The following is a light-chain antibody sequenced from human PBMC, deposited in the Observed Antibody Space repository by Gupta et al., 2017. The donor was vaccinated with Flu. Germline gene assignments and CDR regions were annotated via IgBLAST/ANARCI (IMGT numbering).Light chain of an antibody. CDR2: END. V-gene: IGLV1-51*02. CDR3: GIWDSSLGVVV. J-gene: IGLJ2*01. Sequence: VLTQPPSLSAAPGQKVTISCPASDFSILSNYVSWYRHLPGAAPNLLIFENDKRPSGTPDRVSASKSGTSATLDITGLQTGDEADYYCGIWDSSLGVVVFGGGTKLTVL. CDR1: DFSILSNY.